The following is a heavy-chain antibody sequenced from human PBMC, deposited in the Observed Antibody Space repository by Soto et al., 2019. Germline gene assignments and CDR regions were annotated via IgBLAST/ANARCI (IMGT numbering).Heavy chain of an antibody. D-gene: IGHD1-26*01. CDR2: IYYSGST. CDR3: ARSGVWELLTGFDY. CDR1: GGSISSSSYY. Sequence: SETLSLTCTVSGGSISSSSYYWGWIRQPPGKGLEWIGSIYYSGSTYYNPSLKSRVTISVDTSKNQFSLKLSSVTAADTAVYYCARSGVWELLTGFDYWGQGTLVTVSS. V-gene: IGHV4-39*01. J-gene: IGHJ4*02.